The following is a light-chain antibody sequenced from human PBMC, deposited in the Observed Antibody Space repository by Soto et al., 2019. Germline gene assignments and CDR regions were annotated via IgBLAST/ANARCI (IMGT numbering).Light chain of an antibody. V-gene: IGKV1-39*01. CDR3: QQSYNSLT. J-gene: IGKJ3*01. Sequence: DIPMTQSPSSLSASLGDRVTITCRASQSISSNLIWYQQKPGRAPKLLIYTASNLHSGVPSRFSGSGSGTDFNLTISSLQPEDFATYYCQQSYNSLTFGPGTNVEI. CDR1: QSISSN. CDR2: TAS.